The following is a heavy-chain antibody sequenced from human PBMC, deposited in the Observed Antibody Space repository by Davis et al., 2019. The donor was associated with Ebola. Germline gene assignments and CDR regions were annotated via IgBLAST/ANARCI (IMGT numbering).Heavy chain of an antibody. V-gene: IGHV3-33*01. D-gene: IGHD2-2*02. CDR3: ASGQYCSSTSCYTGGADYFDY. CDR2: IWYDGSNK. CDR1: GFTFSSYG. J-gene: IGHJ4*02. Sequence: GESLKISCAASGFTFSSYGMHWVRQAPGQGLEWVAVIWYDGSNKYYADSVKGRFTISRDNSKNTLYLQMNSLRAEDTAVYYCASGQYCSSTSCYTGGADYFDYWGQGTLVTVSS.